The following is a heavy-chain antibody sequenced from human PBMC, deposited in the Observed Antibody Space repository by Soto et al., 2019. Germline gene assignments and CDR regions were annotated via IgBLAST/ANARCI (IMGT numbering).Heavy chain of an antibody. CDR2: IYWDDDK. CDR3: AHSPSTVTGNWFDP. J-gene: IGHJ5*02. D-gene: IGHD4-17*01. Sequence: QITLKESGPTLVKPTQPLTLTCTFSGFSLSTSGVGVGWIRQPPGKALEWLALIYWDDDKRYSPSLKSRLTTTTDTSKNPVVLTMTNMDPVDTATYYCAHSPSTVTGNWFDPWGQGTLVTVSS. V-gene: IGHV2-5*02. CDR1: GFSLSTSGVG.